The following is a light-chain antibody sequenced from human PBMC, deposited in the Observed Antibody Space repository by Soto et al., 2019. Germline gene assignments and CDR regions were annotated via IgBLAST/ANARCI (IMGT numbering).Light chain of an antibody. CDR2: DAS. J-gene: IGKJ1*01. Sequence: DIQMTQSPSTLSASVGDRVTITCRASQSINTWLAWYQHKPGKAPKLLIYDASSLGRGVPSTFSGSGSGTEFTLTISSLQPDDFATYYCQQFNTYPWTFGQGTKVDIK. CDR3: QQFNTYPWT. V-gene: IGKV1-5*01. CDR1: QSINTW.